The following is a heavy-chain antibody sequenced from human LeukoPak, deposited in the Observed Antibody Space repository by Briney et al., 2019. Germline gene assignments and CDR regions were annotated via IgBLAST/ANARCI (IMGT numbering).Heavy chain of an antibody. J-gene: IGHJ5*02. Sequence: SVKVSCKASGGTFSSYAISWVRQAPGQGLEWMGGIIPIFGTANYAQKFQGRVTITADKSTSTAYMELSSLRSEDTAVYYCARDRGSYYPFDPWGQGTLVTVSS. CDR3: ARDRGSYYPFDP. V-gene: IGHV1-69*06. CDR1: GGTFSSYA. D-gene: IGHD1-26*01. CDR2: IIPIFGTA.